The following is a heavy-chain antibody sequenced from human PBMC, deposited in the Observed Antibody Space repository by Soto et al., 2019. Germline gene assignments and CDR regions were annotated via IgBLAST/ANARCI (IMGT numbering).Heavy chain of an antibody. CDR2: IYYSGST. CDR1: GGSISSYY. V-gene: IGHV4-59*01. J-gene: IGHJ3*02. Sequence: QVQLQESGPGLVKPSETLSLTCTVSGGSISSYYWSWIRQPPGTGLEWIGYIYYSGSTNYNPSLKSRVTISLDTFKNQFSLKLNSVSAADTAVYYCASARQLLLPDAFDIWGQGTMVTVSS. CDR3: ASARQLLLPDAFDI. D-gene: IGHD5-18*01.